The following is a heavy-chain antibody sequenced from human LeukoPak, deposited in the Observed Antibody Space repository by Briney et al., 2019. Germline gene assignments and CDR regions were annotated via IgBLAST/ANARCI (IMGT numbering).Heavy chain of an antibody. CDR3: ANYRSGGGRSYSGLEH. CDR2: TSGSGDIK. CDR1: GFTFRNYA. Sequence: GGSLRLSCAASGFTFRNYAMTWVRQAPGKGLEWVSRTSGSGDIKLYADSVKGRFTISRTNSENRLYLQMNSLRAEDTAVYYCANYRSGGGRSYSGLEHWGQGTLVAVSS. V-gene: IGHV3-23*01. J-gene: IGHJ4*02. D-gene: IGHD2-15*01.